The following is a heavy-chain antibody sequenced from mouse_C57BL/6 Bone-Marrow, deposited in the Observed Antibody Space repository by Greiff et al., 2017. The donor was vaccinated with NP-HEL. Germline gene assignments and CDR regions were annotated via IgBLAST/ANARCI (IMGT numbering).Heavy chain of an antibody. CDR2: IYPGSGST. CDR1: GYTFTSYW. Sequence: VQLQQPGAELVKPGASVKMSCKASGYTFTSYWITWVKQRPGQGLEWIGDIYPGSGSTNYNDKFKSKATLTVDTSSSTAYMQLSSLTSEDSAVYYCAKDGYYVDWYFDVWGTGTTVTVSS. J-gene: IGHJ1*03. V-gene: IGHV1-55*01. D-gene: IGHD2-3*01. CDR3: AKDGYYVDWYFDV.